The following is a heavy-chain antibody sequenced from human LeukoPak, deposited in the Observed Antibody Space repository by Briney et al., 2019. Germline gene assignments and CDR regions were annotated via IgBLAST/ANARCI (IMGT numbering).Heavy chain of an antibody. V-gene: IGHV3-66*03. Sequence: TGGSLRLSCAASGLTFSNYAMSWVRQAPGKGLEWVGLIRDSGEAFYADFVRGRFAISRDESENTLYLQMNSLRVEDTAVYFCARDRAALQDWVEFDPWGQGTPVIVSS. D-gene: IGHD3/OR15-3a*01. CDR1: GLTFSNYA. CDR2: IRDSGEA. J-gene: IGHJ5*02. CDR3: ARDRAALQDWVEFDP.